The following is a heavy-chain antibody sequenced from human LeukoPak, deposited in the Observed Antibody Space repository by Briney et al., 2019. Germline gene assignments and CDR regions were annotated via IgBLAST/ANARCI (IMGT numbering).Heavy chain of an antibody. CDR2: IYYSGST. CDR3: ARDGRPGYYDSSGYRKNAFDI. J-gene: IGHJ3*02. Sequence: PSETLSLTWTMCGGSISSYYWSWIRQPPGKGLEWIGYIYYSGSTNYNPSLKSRVTISVDTSKNQFSLKLSSVTAADTAVYYCARDGRPGYYDSSGYRKNAFDIWGQGTMVTVSS. CDR1: GGSISSYY. V-gene: IGHV4-59*01. D-gene: IGHD3-22*01.